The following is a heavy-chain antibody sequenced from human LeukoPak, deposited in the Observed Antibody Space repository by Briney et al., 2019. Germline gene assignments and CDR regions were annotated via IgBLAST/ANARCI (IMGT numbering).Heavy chain of an antibody. J-gene: IGHJ6*02. Sequence: ASVKVSCKASGYTFTSYYMHWVRQAPGQGLEWMGWINAGNGNTKYSQKFQGRVTITRDTSASTAYMELSSLRSEDTAVYYCARDKVVDPYGMDVWGQGTTVTVSS. D-gene: IGHD3-22*01. CDR3: ARDKVVDPYGMDV. CDR1: GYTFTSYY. V-gene: IGHV1-3*01. CDR2: INAGNGNT.